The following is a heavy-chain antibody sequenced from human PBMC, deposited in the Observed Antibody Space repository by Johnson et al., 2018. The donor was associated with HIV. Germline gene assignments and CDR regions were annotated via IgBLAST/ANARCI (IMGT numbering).Heavy chain of an antibody. CDR1: GFTFANYG. CDR3: AKDDNLGVWYSDAFDI. V-gene: IGHV3-30*02. J-gene: IGHJ3*02. D-gene: IGHD2-21*02. CDR2: IAHDESIT. Sequence: QVHLVESGGGVVQPGGSLRLSCAASGFTFANYGMHWVRQAPGKGLEWVAFIAHDESITNYADSVKGRFTMSRDNSKNTLYLQMKSLRAEDTAIYYCAKDDNLGVWYSDAFDIWGQGTVVTVSS.